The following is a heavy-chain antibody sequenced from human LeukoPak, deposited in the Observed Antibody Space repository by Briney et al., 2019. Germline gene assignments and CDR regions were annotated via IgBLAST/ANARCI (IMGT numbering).Heavy chain of an antibody. CDR3: ARHYSDSSAYFKY. V-gene: IGHV4-59*01. D-gene: IGHD3-22*01. J-gene: IGHJ4*02. Sequence: PSETLSLTCTVSGGSISGYYWSWIRQPPGKGLEWIGYIYYRGSTNYSPSLKSRVTISVDTSKNQFSLKLSSVTAADTAVYYCARHYSDSSAYFKYWGQGTLVTVSS. CDR2: IYYRGST. CDR1: GGSISGYY.